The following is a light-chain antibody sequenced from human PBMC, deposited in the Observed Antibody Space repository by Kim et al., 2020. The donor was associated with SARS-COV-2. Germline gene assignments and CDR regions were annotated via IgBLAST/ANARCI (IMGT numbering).Light chain of an antibody. CDR3: QQRSNWPPLT. V-gene: IGKV3-11*01. J-gene: IGKJ4*01. CDR1: PSVSSY. CDR2: DAY. Sequence: TPGERATLSCRASPSVSSYLAWYQQKPGQAPRLLIYDAYNRATGIPARFSGSGSGTDFTLTISSLAPEDFAVYYCQQRSNWPPLTFGGGTKVDIK.